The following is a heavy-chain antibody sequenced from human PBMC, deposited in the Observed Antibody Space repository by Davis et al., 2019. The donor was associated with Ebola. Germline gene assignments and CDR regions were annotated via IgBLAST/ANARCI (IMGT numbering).Heavy chain of an antibody. CDR2: INHSGST. V-gene: IGHV4-34*01. Sequence: SETLSLTCAVYGGSFSGYYWSWIRQPPGKGLEWIGEINHSGSTNYNPSLKSRVTISVDTSKNQFSLKLSSVTAADTAVYYCARGKRRITIFGVVPRPGAFDIWGQGTMVTVSS. CDR3: ARGKRRITIFGVVPRPGAFDI. CDR1: GGSFSGYY. D-gene: IGHD3-3*01. J-gene: IGHJ3*02.